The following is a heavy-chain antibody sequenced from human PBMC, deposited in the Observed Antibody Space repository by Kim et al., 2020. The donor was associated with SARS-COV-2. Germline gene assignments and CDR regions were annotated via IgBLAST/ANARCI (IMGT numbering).Heavy chain of an antibody. CDR3: ARHVIAAAGPYNWFDP. V-gene: IGHV4-39*01. D-gene: IGHD6-13*01. J-gene: IGHJ5*02. CDR1: GGSISSSSYY. Sequence: SETLSLTCTVSGGSISSSSYYWGWIRQPPGKGLEWIGSIYYSGSTYYNPSLKSRVTISVDTSKNQFSLKLSSVTAADTAVYYCARHVIAAAGPYNWFDPWGQGTLVTVSS. CDR2: IYYSGST.